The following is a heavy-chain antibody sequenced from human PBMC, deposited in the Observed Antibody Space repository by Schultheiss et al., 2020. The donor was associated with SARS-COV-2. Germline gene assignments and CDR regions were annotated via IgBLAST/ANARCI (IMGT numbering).Heavy chain of an antibody. CDR1: GGSISSGDYY. Sequence: SETLSLTCTVSGGSISSGDYYWSWIRQPPGKGLEWIGYIYYSGSTYYNPSLKSRVTISVDTSKNQFSLKLSSVTAADTAVYYCARVVERFRDNNWFDPWGQGTLVTVSS. CDR3: ARVVERFRDNNWFDP. V-gene: IGHV4-30-4*01. D-gene: IGHD3-10*01. CDR2: IYYSGST. J-gene: IGHJ5*02.